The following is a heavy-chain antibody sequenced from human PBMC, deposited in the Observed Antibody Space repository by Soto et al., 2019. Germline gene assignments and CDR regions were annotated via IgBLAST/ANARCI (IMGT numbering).Heavy chain of an antibody. Sequence: GSSVKVSCKASGYTFTSYAMHWMRQAPGQRLEWMGWINAGNGNTKYSQKFQGRVTITRDTSASTAYMELSSLRSEDTAVYYCARDPFYYYDSSGYYRVAPDGMDVWGQGTTVTVSS. CDR2: INAGNGNT. V-gene: IGHV1-3*01. J-gene: IGHJ6*02. CDR3: ARDPFYYYDSSGYYRVAPDGMDV. D-gene: IGHD3-22*01. CDR1: GYTFTSYA.